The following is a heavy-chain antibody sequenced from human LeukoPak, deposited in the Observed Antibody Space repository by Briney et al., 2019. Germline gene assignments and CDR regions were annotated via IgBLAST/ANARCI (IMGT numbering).Heavy chain of an antibody. CDR1: GGTFSSHA. J-gene: IGHJ4*02. D-gene: IGHD3-9*01. CDR2: IIPIFGTA. Sequence: GASVKVSCTASGGTFSSHAISWVRQAPGQGLEWMGGIIPIFGTANYAQKFQGRVTITADESTSTAYMELSSLRSEDTAVYYCARGRYFDWLGRRYYFDYWGQGTLVTVSS. V-gene: IGHV1-69*13. CDR3: ARGRYFDWLGRRYYFDY.